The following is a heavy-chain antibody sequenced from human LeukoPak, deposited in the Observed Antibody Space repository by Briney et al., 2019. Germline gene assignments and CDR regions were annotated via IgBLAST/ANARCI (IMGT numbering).Heavy chain of an antibody. CDR3: ARGLYYDFWSGYPYFDY. V-gene: IGHV4-61*02. D-gene: IGHD3-3*01. Sequence: SETLSLTCTVSGGSISSGGYYWSWIRQPAGKGLEWIGRIYTSGSTNYNPSLKSRVTISVDTSKNQFSLKLSSVTAADTAVYYCARGLYYDFWSGYPYFDYWGQGTLVTVSS. CDR2: IYTSGST. J-gene: IGHJ4*02. CDR1: GGSISSGGYY.